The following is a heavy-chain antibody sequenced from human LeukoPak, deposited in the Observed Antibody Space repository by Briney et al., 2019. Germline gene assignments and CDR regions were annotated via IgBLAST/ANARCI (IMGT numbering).Heavy chain of an antibody. CDR2: IIPIFGTA. Sequence: GASVKVSCKASGGTFSSYAISWVRQAPGQGLEWMGGIIPIFGTANYAQKFQGRVTITTDESTSTAYTELSSLRSEDTAVYYCASGPSVPAAIPYYFDYWGQGTLVTVSS. CDR1: GGTFSSYA. J-gene: IGHJ4*02. CDR3: ASGPSVPAAIPYYFDY. V-gene: IGHV1-69*05. D-gene: IGHD2-2*01.